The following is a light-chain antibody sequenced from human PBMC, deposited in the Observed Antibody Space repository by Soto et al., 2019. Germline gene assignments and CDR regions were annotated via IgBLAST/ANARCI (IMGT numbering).Light chain of an antibody. J-gene: IGKJ1*01. V-gene: IGKV3-20*01. CDR3: QQYGISPT. CDR1: HSVSSNY. CDR2: DVS. Sequence: EIVLTQSPGTLPLSPGERATLSCRSSHSVSSNYLASYQQKPGQAPRLLIYDVSSRDTGIPDRFSGSGSGTDFTLTISRLEPVDFAVYYCQQYGISPTFGQGTKVEIK.